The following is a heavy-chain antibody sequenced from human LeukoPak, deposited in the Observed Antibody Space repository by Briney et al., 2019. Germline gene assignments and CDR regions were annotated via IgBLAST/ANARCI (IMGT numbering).Heavy chain of an antibody. CDR3: ASELEVGSSGYYLTYYGMDV. CDR2: ISYDGSNK. D-gene: IGHD3-22*01. CDR1: GFTFSSFA. J-gene: IGHJ6*02. Sequence: EPGGSLRLSCAASGFTFSSFAMHWVRQAPGKGLEWVAVISYDGSNKYYADSVKGRFTISRDNSKNTLYLQMNSLRAEDTAVYYCASELEVGSSGYYLTYYGMDVWGQGTTVTVSS. V-gene: IGHV3-30-3*01.